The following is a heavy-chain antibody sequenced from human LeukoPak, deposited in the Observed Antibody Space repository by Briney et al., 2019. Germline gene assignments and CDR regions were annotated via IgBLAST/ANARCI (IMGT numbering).Heavy chain of an antibody. D-gene: IGHD6-13*01. CDR3: AKDSSTWYMVSYYYMDV. CDR1: GFTFSSYG. J-gene: IGHJ6*03. Sequence: GGSLRLSCAASGFTFSSYGMHWVRQAPGKGLEWVAFIRYDGNNKYYADSVKGRFTISRDNSKNTLYLQVNSLRAEDTAVYYCAKDSSTWYMVSYYYMDVWGKGTTVTISS. CDR2: IRYDGNNK. V-gene: IGHV3-30*02.